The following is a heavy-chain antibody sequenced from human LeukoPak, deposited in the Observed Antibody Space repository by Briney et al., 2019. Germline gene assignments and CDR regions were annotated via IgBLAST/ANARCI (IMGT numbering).Heavy chain of an antibody. D-gene: IGHD3-9*01. Sequence: ASVKVSCKASGYTFTRYGISCVRQAPGEGLEWMGWISTNSDEIHYARRFQGRVTLTTDTSASTVYMEVRSLRSDDTAVYYCARDTYHEILPGYGSAMAHWGQGTRVTVSS. CDR2: ISTNSDEI. CDR1: GYTFTRYG. J-gene: IGHJ4*02. V-gene: IGHV1-18*01. CDR3: ARDTYHEILPGYGSAMAH.